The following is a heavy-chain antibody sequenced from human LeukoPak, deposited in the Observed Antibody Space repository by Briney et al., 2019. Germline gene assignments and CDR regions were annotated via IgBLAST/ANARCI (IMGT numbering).Heavy chain of an antibody. V-gene: IGHV3-21*01. J-gene: IGHJ4*02. CDR1: GFTLRSYS. CDR2: ISTSSYYI. D-gene: IGHD1-26*01. CDR3: ARDASGSSTGLIDS. Sequence: KAGGSLRLSCVASGFTLRSYSRHWVRQAPGKGLEWVSYISTSSYYIYYADSVKGRFTISRDDAKNSLYLQMNSLRAEDTALYYCARDASGSSTGLIDSWGQGTLVTVSS.